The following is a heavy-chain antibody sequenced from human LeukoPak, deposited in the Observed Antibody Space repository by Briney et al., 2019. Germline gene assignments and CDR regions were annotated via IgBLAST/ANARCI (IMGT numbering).Heavy chain of an antibody. CDR2: IHQSGDT. CDR1: GASVTSGGFY. J-gene: IGHJ4*02. Sequence: NTSETLSLTCTVSGASVTSGGFYWSWIRQPPGQGLEWLGYIHQSGDTYSNPSLKSRATVSMDTSTNQFSLNLRFVTAADTAVYYCARLKAADPQLDWWGQGTLVTVPS. V-gene: IGHV4-30-2*01. D-gene: IGHD6-13*01. CDR3: ARLKAADPQLDW.